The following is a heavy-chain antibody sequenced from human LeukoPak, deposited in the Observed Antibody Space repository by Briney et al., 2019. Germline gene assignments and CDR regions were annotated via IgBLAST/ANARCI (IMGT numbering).Heavy chain of an antibody. CDR2: MYTSGST. V-gene: IGHV4-61*02. Sequence: SQTLSLTCTVSGGSINSGTYYWTWIRQPAEKGLEWIGRMYTSGSTNYNPSLKGRVTMSVDTSKNQFSLKLSSVTAADTAVYYCAREGQLVALNYYYYYTMDVWGQGTTVTVSS. CDR3: AREGQLVALNYYYYYTMDV. J-gene: IGHJ6*02. CDR1: GGSINSGTYY. D-gene: IGHD6-6*01.